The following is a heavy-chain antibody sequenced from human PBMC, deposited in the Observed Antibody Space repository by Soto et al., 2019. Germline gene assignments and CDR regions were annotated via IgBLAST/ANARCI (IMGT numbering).Heavy chain of an antibody. CDR3: ARPRSGSYYYGMDV. J-gene: IGHJ6*02. Sequence: QVQLVQSGAEVKKPGASVKVSCKASGYTFTSYDINWVRQATGQGLEWMGWMNPNSGNTGYAQKFQGRVTMTRNTSIITAYMGLSSLRSEDTAVYYCARPRSGSYYYGMDVWGQGTAVTVSS. D-gene: IGHD3-3*01. CDR1: GYTFTSYD. V-gene: IGHV1-8*01. CDR2: MNPNSGNT.